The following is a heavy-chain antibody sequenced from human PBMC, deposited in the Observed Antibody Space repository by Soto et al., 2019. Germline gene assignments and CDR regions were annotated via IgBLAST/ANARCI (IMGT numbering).Heavy chain of an antibody. CDR3: AKERWELRTGYYYGMDV. V-gene: IGHV3-30*18. CDR1: GFTFSSYG. CDR2: ISYDGSNK. J-gene: IGHJ6*02. Sequence: GGSLRLSCAASGFTFSSYGMHWVRQAPGKGLEWVAVISYDGSNKYYADSVKGRFTISRDNSKKTLYLQMNSLRAEDTAVYYCAKERWELRTGYYYGMDVWGQGTTVTVSS. D-gene: IGHD1-26*01.